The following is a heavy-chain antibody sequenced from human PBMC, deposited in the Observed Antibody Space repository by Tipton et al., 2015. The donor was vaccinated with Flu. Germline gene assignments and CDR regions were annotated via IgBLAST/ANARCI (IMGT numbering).Heavy chain of an antibody. D-gene: IGHD2-2*01. CDR1: GYTFNNFG. CDR3: ARIGCSSTLSPLDY. J-gene: IGHJ4*02. CDR2: SSGYTAKT. Sequence: QLVQSGAEVKEPGASVKVSCKASGYTFNNFGISWVRQAPGQGLEWMGWSSGYTAKTDYTQKFQGRVTMTRDTSSSTAHMELRGLRSDDTAVYYCARIGCSSTLSPLDYWGQGTLVTVSS. V-gene: IGHV1-18*01.